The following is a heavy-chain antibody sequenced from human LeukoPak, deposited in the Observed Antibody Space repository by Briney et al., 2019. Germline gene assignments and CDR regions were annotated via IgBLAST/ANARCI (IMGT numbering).Heavy chain of an antibody. V-gene: IGHV1-2*04. J-gene: IGHJ3*02. D-gene: IGHD2-21*02. CDR3: ARGAYCGGDCYCAFDI. Sequence: ASVKVSCKASGYTFTDFYMHWVRQAPGQGLEWMGWINPNSGGTNYAQKFQGWVTMTRDTSISTAYMELSRLRSDDTAVYYCARGAYCGGDCYCAFDIWGQGTMVTVSS. CDR2: INPNSGGT. CDR1: GYTFTDFY.